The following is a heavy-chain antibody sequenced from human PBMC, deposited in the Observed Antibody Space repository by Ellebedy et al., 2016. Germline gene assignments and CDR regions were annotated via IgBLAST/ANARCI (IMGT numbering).Heavy chain of an antibody. CDR3: ARDEFHNDY. CDR1: GFTFSSYA. Sequence: GESLKISXAASGFTFSSYAMSWVRQAPGKGLEWVSGINWNGGSTGYADSVKGRFTISRDNAKNSLYLQMNSLRAEDTALYYCARDEFHNDYWGQGTLVTVSS. J-gene: IGHJ4*02. V-gene: IGHV3-20*04. CDR2: INWNGGST.